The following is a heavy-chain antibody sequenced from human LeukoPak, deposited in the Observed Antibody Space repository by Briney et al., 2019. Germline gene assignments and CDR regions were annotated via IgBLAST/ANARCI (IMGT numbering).Heavy chain of an antibody. CDR1: GYTFTSYD. V-gene: IGHV1-8*01. CDR2: MNPNSGNT. CDR3: ARPYDILTGSDY. D-gene: IGHD3-9*01. Sequence: GASVTVSCKASGYTFTSYDINWVRQATGQGLEWMGWMNPNSGNTGYAQKFQGRVTMTRNTSISTAYMELSSLRSEDTAVYYCARPYDILTGSDYWGQGTLVTVSS. J-gene: IGHJ4*02.